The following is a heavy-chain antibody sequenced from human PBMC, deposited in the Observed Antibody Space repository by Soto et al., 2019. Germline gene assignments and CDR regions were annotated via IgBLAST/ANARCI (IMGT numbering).Heavy chain of an antibody. J-gene: IGHJ4*02. CDR3: ASLLIAAAGTLKYYFGY. CDR2: IIPIFGTA. CDR1: GGTFSSYA. D-gene: IGHD6-13*01. V-gene: IGHV1-69*13. Sequence: ASVKVSCKASGGTFSSYAISWVRQAPGQGLEWMGGIIPIFGTANYAQKFQGRVTITADESTSTAYMELSSLRSEDTAVYYCASLLIAAAGTLKYYFGYWGQGTLVTVSS.